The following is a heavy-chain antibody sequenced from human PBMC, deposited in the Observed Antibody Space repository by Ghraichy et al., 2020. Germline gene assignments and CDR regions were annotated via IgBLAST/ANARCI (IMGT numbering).Heavy chain of an antibody. CDR3: AADILQRWIQVWNYGMDV. Sequence: SVKVSCKASGFTFSSSAVQWVRQARGQGLEWIGWIVVGSGNTNYAQKFQERVTITRDMSTSTAYMELSSLRSEDTAVYYCAADILQRWIQVWNYGMDVWGQETTVSVSS. CDR2: IVVGSGNT. V-gene: IGHV1-58*01. D-gene: IGHD5-18*01. CDR1: GFTFSSSA. J-gene: IGHJ6*02.